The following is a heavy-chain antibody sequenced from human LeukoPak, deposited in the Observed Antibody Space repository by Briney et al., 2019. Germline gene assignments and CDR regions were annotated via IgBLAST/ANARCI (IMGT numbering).Heavy chain of an antibody. CDR1: GFTVSSNY. Sequence: GGSLRLSCAASGFTVSSNYMNWVRQAPGRGLEWVSMIYPNGNTFYTDSVKGRFTISRDNSKNTLDLQMSSLRVEDTAVYYCARDLSRGDAFDIWGQGTMVTVSS. J-gene: IGHJ3*02. V-gene: IGHV3-66*01. D-gene: IGHD3-10*01. CDR3: ARDLSRGDAFDI. CDR2: IYPNGNT.